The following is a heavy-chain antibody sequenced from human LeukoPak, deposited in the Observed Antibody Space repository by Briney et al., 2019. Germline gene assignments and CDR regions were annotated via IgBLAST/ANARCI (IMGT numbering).Heavy chain of an antibody. CDR3: AREAYYYGSGSYTDY. Sequence: GGSLRLSCAASGFTFDDYGMSWVRQAPGEGLEWVSGINWNGGSTGYADSVKGRFTISRDNAKNSLYLQMNSLRAEDTALYHCAREAYYYGSGSYTDYWGQGTLVTVSS. V-gene: IGHV3-20*01. CDR1: GFTFDDYG. J-gene: IGHJ4*02. D-gene: IGHD3-10*01. CDR2: INWNGGST.